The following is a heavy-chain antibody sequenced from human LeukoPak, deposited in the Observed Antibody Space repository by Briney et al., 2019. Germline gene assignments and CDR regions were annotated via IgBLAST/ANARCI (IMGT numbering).Heavy chain of an antibody. V-gene: IGHV1-69*01. CDR2: IIPIFGTA. CDR1: GGTFSSYA. D-gene: IGHD3-10*01. Sequence: SVKVSCKASGGTFSSYAISWVRQAPGQGLEWMGGIIPIFGTANYAQKFQGRVTITADESTSTAYMELSSLRSDDTAVDYCTGDLLGGSGTFDPWGQGTLVTVSS. J-gene: IGHJ5*02. CDR3: TGDLLGGSGTFDP.